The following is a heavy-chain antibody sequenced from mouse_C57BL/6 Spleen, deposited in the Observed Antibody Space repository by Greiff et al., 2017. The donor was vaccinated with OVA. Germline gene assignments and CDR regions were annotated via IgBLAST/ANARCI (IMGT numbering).Heavy chain of an antibody. V-gene: IGHV14-2*01. D-gene: IGHD1-1*01. CDR2: IDPEDGET. CDR3: ASEGYYYGSSSGYFDV. Sequence: VQLQQSGAELVKPGASVKLSCTASGFNIKDYYMHWVKQRTEQGLEWIGRIDPEDGETKYAPKFQGKATITADTSSNTAYLQLSSLTSEDTAVYYCASEGYYYGSSSGYFDVWGTGTTVTVSS. J-gene: IGHJ1*03. CDR1: GFNIKDYY.